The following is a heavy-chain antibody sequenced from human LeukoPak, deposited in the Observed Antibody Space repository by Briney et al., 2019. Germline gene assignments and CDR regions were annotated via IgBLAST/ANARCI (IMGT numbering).Heavy chain of an antibody. Sequence: GGSLRLSCAASGFTFSGYAMSWVRQAPEKGLEWVSSISAGSTNKYYTDSVKGRFTISRDNSKNTLYLQMNSLRAEDTAIYYCAKGKAVVGAAGPDYWGQGTLVTVSS. V-gene: IGHV3-23*01. CDR1: GFTFSGYA. CDR2: ISAGSTNK. D-gene: IGHD2-15*01. CDR3: AKGKAVVGAAGPDY. J-gene: IGHJ4*02.